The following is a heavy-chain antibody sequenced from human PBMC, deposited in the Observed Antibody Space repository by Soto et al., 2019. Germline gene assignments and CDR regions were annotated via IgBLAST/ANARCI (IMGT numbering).Heavy chain of an antibody. CDR3: AKGGSFQPDY. V-gene: IGHV3-30*18. Sequence: GGSLRLSCAASGVTFSSYGMHGVRQAPGKGLEWVAVISYDGSNKYYADSVKGRFTISRDNSKNTLYLQMNSLRAEDTAVYYCAKGGSFQPDYWGQGTLVTVSS. CDR2: ISYDGSNK. J-gene: IGHJ4*02. CDR1: GVTFSSYG.